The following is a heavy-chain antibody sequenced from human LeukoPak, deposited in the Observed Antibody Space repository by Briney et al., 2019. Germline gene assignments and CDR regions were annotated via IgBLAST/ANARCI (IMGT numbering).Heavy chain of an antibody. Sequence: ASVKVSCKASGHTFTSYYMHWVRQAPGQGLEWMGIINPSGGSTTYAQKFQGRVTMTRDTSTSTVYMELSSLRSEDTAVYYCARKLLTGAGFDPWGQGTLVTVSS. CDR1: GHTFTSYY. CDR3: ARKLLTGAGFDP. CDR2: INPSGGST. V-gene: IGHV1-46*01. J-gene: IGHJ5*02. D-gene: IGHD3-9*01.